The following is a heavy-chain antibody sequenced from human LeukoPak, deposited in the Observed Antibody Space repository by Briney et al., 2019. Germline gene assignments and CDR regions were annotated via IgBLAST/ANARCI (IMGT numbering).Heavy chain of an antibody. CDR3: AGGYSSSWYAADWFDP. CDR1: GFTLSNAW. D-gene: IGHD6-13*01. CDR2: ISSSGSTI. V-gene: IGHV3-48*04. J-gene: IGHJ5*02. Sequence: PGGSLRLSCAASGFTLSNAWMNWVRQAPGKGLEWVSYISSSGSTIYYADSVKGRFTISRDNAKNSLYLQMNSLRAEDTAVYYCAGGYSSSWYAADWFDPWGQGTLVTVSS.